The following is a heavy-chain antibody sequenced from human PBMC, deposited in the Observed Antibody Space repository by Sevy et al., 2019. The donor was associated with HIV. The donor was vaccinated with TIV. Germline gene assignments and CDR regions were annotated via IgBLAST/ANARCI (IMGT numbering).Heavy chain of an antibody. J-gene: IGHJ4*02. V-gene: IGHV3-53*01. CDR2: IYSGGST. Sequence: GGSLRLSCAASGFTVSSNYMSWVRQAPGKGLEWVSVIYSGGSTYYADSVKGRFTISRDNSKNTLYLQMNSLRAEDTAVYYCARGISGSGSSFDYWGQGTLVTVSS. D-gene: IGHD3-10*01. CDR3: ARGISGSGSSFDY. CDR1: GFTVSSNY.